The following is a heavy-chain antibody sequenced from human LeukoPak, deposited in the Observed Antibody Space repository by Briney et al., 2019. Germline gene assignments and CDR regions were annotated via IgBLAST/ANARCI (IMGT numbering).Heavy chain of an antibody. D-gene: IGHD3-3*01. CDR3: AKDTKFDP. CDR1: GFTFSSYV. J-gene: IGHJ5*02. Sequence: PGGSLRLSCAASGFTFSSYVMSWVRQAPGKGLDWVSSISGSQGSTYYADSVKGRFTISRDNSKNTLYLQMNSLRAEDTAVYYCAKDTKFDPWGQGTLVTVSS. CDR2: ISGSQGST. V-gene: IGHV3-23*01.